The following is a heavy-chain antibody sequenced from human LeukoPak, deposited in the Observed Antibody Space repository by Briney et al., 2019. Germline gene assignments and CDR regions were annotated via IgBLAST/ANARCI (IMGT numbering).Heavy chain of an antibody. J-gene: IGHJ4*02. CDR1: GFTFSSYS. CDR2: ITSSSSSI. CDR3: ARDRPESGYDNDY. V-gene: IGHV3-48*04. Sequence: GGSLRLSCTASGFTFSSYSMNWVRQAPGKRLEWLSYITSSSSSIFCADSVKGRFTISRDNAKSSLYLQMNSLRVEDTAVYYCARDRPESGYDNDYWGQGTLVTVSS. D-gene: IGHD5-12*01.